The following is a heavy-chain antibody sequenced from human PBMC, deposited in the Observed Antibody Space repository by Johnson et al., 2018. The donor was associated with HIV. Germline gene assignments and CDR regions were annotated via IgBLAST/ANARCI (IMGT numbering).Heavy chain of an antibody. Sequence: QVQLVELGGGLIQPGGSLRLSCAASGFTFSNVWMTWVRQAPGRGLEYVSRVTNNGDSTYYVNAVKGRFTISRDNSKNTAYLQMNSLKTEDTAVYYCSKFVGYCSGGGCYTPGDIWGQGTMVTVSS. CDR3: SKFVGYCSGGGCYTPGDI. V-gene: IGHV3-64*04. CDR1: GFTFSNVW. CDR2: VTNNGDST. D-gene: IGHD2-15*01. J-gene: IGHJ3*02.